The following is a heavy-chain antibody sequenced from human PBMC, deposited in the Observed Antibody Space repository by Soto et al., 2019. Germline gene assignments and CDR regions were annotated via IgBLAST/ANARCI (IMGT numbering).Heavy chain of an antibody. J-gene: IGHJ6*02. V-gene: IGHV3-30*18. CDR2: ISYDGSNK. D-gene: IGHD3-3*01. CDR3: AKVLLSYYDFWSGSLYYYYYGMDV. Sequence: VGSPILSGSAYGFSFSSYGRHSVRPAPGKGLEWVAVISYDGSNKYDAGSVKGRFTISRDNSQNTLHLQMNSLRAEDTAVYYCAKVLLSYYDFWSGSLYYYYYGMDVWGQGTTVTVSS. CDR1: GFSFSSYG.